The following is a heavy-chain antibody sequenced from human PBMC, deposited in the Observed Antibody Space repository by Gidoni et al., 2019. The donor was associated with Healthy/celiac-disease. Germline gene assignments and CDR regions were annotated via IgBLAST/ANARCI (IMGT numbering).Heavy chain of an antibody. D-gene: IGHD1-20*01. CDR3: ARDLSITGTLWDYGMDV. V-gene: IGHV3-13*01. Sequence: EVQLVESGGGLVQPGGSLRLSCAASGFTFSSHDLPWVRQATGKGLEWVSAIGTAGDTYYPGSVKGRFTISRENAKNSLYLQMNSLRAEDTAVYYCARDLSITGTLWDYGMDVWGQGTTVTVSS. CDR2: IGTAGDT. J-gene: IGHJ6*02. CDR1: GFTFSSHD.